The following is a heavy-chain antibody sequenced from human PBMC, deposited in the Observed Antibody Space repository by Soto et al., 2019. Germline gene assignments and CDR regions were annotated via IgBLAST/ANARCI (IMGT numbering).Heavy chain of an antibody. CDR1: GGSISSGGYY. V-gene: IGHV4-31*03. CDR2: IYYSGST. CDR3: ARESARVEMATITRPIDY. Sequence: PSETLSLTCTVSGGSISSGGYYWSWIRQHPGKGLEWIGYIYYSGSTYYNPSLKSRVTISVDTSKNQFSLKLSSVTAADTAVYYCARESARVEMATITRPIDYWGQGSLVTVSS. D-gene: IGHD5-12*01. J-gene: IGHJ4*02.